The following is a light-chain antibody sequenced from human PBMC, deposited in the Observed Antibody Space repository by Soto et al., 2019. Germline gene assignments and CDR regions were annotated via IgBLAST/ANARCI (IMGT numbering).Light chain of an antibody. J-gene: IGLJ1*01. CDR2: ANS. CDR1: SSNIGAGYH. Sequence: QAVLTQPPSVSGAPGQRVTISCTGSSSNIGAGYHVHWYQQHPVTAPKLVIYANSNRPSGVPDRFSGSKSGTSASLAITGLQAEDEADYYCQSYDSSLSGYVFGTGTQLTVL. V-gene: IGLV1-40*01. CDR3: QSYDSSLSGYV.